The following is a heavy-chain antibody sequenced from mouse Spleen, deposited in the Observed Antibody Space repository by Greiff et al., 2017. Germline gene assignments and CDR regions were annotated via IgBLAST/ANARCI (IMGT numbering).Heavy chain of an antibody. CDR2: INPSSGYT. Sequence: QVQLKESGAELARPGASVKMSCKASGYTFTSYTMHWVKQRPGQGLEWIGYINPSSGYTKYNQKFKDKATLTADKSSSTAYMQLSSLTSEDSAVYYCAREDTADYWGQGTTLTVSS. J-gene: IGHJ2*01. CDR3: AREDTADY. V-gene: IGHV1-4*01. CDR1: GYTFTSYT.